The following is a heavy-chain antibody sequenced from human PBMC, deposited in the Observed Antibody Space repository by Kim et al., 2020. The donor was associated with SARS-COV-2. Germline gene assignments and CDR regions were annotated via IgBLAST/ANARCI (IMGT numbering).Heavy chain of an antibody. Sequence: SVKVSCKASGGTFSSYAISWVRQAPGQGLEWMGRIIPIFGIANYAQKFQGRVTITADKSTSTAYMELSSLRSEDTAVYYCARSEDIVVVVAAGYFYYWGQGTLVTVSS. CDR2: IIPIFGIA. J-gene: IGHJ4*02. D-gene: IGHD2-15*01. V-gene: IGHV1-69*04. CDR1: GGTFSSYA. CDR3: ARSEDIVVVVAAGYFYY.